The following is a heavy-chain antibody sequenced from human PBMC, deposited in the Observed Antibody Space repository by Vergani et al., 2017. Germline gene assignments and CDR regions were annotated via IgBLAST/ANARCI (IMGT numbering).Heavy chain of an antibody. D-gene: IGHD3-22*01. CDR3: ARDRGIVVVIGPLASPTDY. CDR1: GESIRSGSHY. Sequence: QVKLQESGPGLLKPSQTLSLTCTVSGESIRSGSHYWSWIRQPAGKGPEWIGHIHTGGSTDLNPSFKSRVSISVDTSKSQFSLKLNSVTVADTAVYYCARDRGIVVVIGPLASPTDYWGQGTLVTVSS. V-gene: IGHV4-61*02. CDR2: IHTGGST. J-gene: IGHJ4*02.